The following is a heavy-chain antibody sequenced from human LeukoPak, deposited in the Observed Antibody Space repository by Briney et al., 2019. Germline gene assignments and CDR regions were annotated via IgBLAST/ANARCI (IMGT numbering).Heavy chain of an antibody. CDR3: VKAGNYDILTGYYNVPPFDY. V-gene: IGHV3-64D*06. J-gene: IGHJ4*02. Sequence: PGGSLRLSCSASGFTFSSYAMHCVRQAPGKGLEYASAISSNGGSTYYADSVKGRFTISRDNSKNTLYLQMSSLRAEDTAVYYCVKAGNYDILTGYYNVPPFDYWGQGTLVTVSS. CDR2: ISSNGGST. CDR1: GFTFSSYA. D-gene: IGHD3-9*01.